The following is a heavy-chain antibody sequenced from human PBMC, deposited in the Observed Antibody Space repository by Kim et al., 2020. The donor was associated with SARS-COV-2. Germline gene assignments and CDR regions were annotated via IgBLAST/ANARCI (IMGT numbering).Heavy chain of an antibody. Sequence: IYYADTVKGRFTISRDNAKNSLYLQMNSLRAEDTAVYYCASVIGYGWFDYWGQGTLVTVSS. D-gene: IGHD5-18*01. CDR2: I. J-gene: IGHJ4*02. V-gene: IGHV3-11*01. CDR3: ASVIGYGWFDY.